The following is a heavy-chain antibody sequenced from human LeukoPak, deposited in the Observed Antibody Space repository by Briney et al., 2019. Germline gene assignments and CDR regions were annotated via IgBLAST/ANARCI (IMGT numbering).Heavy chain of an antibody. V-gene: IGHV4-34*01. D-gene: IGHD3-22*01. Sequence: SETLSLTCAVYGGSFSGYYWSWIRQPPGKGLEWIGEINHSGSTNYNPSLKSRVTMSVDTSKNQFSLKLSSVTAADTAVYYCARGSPDSSGSSDYWGQGTLVTVSS. CDR3: ARGSPDSSGSSDY. CDR1: GGSFSGYY. J-gene: IGHJ4*02. CDR2: INHSGST.